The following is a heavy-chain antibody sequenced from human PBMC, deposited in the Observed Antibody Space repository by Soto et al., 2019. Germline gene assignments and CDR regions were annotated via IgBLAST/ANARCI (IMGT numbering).Heavy chain of an antibody. D-gene: IGHD4-17*01. V-gene: IGHV1-46*01. CDR1: GYTFTNYY. CDR3: ARPVGAYCAMDV. J-gene: IGHJ6*02. CDR2: ISPRGGST. Sequence: QVQLVQSGAEVKKPGASVRVSCKASGYTFTNYYMHWVRQAPGQGLEWMGVISPRGGSTSFADEFQGGVTMNSDTATNTVYMELTSLRSEDTAVYFCARPVGAYCAMDVWGQGTTVTVSS.